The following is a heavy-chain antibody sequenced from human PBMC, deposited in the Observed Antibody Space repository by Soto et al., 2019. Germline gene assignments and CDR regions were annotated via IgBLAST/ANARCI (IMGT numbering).Heavy chain of an antibody. CDR2: IYYSGST. Sequence: SETLSLTCTVSGGSISSYYWSWIRQPPGKGLEWIGYIYYSGSTNYNPSLKSRVTISVDTSKNQFSLKLSSVTAADTAVYYCARYRTVVPAAPEYFDYWGQGTLVTVSS. V-gene: IGHV4-59*01. D-gene: IGHD2-2*01. J-gene: IGHJ4*02. CDR1: GGSISSYY. CDR3: ARYRTVVPAAPEYFDY.